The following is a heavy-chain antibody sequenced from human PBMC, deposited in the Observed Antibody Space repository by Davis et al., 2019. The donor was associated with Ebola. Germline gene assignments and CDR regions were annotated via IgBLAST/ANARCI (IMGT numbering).Heavy chain of an antibody. CDR1: GYTFTSYA. D-gene: IGHD5-12*01. V-gene: IGHV1-2*06. J-gene: IGHJ4*02. CDR3: ARMRGYSGYDLE. Sequence: ASVKVSCKASGYTFTSYAMHWVRQAPGQGLEWMGRINPNSGGTNYAQKFQGRVTMTRDTSISTAYMELSRLRSDDTAVYYCARMRGYSGYDLEWGQGTLVTVSS. CDR2: INPNSGGT.